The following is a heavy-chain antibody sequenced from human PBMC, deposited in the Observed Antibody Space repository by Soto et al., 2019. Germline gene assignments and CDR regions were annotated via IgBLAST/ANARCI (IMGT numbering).Heavy chain of an antibody. J-gene: IGHJ4*02. CDR3: GKGCSSTSCPIDY. V-gene: IGHV3-30-3*01. Sequence: GGSLRLSCAASGFTFSDYAMHWVRQAPGKGLEWVATISYDGSNKYYADSVKGRVTISRDNSKNTLYLQMNSLRAEDTAVYYCGKGCSSTSCPIDYWGQGTLVTVSS. CDR1: GFTFSDYA. D-gene: IGHD2-2*01. CDR2: ISYDGSNK.